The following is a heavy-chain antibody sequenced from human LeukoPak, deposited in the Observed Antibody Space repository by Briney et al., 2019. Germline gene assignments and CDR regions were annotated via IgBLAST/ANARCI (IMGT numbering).Heavy chain of an antibody. V-gene: IGHV4-59*08. J-gene: IGHJ6*03. CDR2: IYYSGST. CDR3: ARTYYDFWSPPNYYMDV. Sequence: SETLSLTCTVSGGSLSSYYWSWVRQPPGKGLEGIGYIYYSGSTTYNPSLKSRGTISVDTSKTQFSLKLSSVTAADTAVYYCARTYYDFWSPPNYYMDVWGKGTTVTVSS. D-gene: IGHD3-3*01. CDR1: GGSLSSYY.